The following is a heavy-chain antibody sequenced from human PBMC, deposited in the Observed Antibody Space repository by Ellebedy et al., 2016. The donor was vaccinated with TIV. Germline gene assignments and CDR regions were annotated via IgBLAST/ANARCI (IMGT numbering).Heavy chain of an antibody. J-gene: IGHJ4*02. D-gene: IGHD1-26*01. CDR1: GFTFSNAW. CDR2: IKSKTDGETT. CDR3: ATDPPGWAYFDY. Sequence: PGGSLRLSCAASGFTFSNAWMSWVRQAPGKGLEWVARIKSKTDGETTDYAAPVKGRFTISRDDSKNTLYLQMNSLKTEDTAVYYCATDPPGWAYFDYWGQGTLVTVSS. V-gene: IGHV3-15*01.